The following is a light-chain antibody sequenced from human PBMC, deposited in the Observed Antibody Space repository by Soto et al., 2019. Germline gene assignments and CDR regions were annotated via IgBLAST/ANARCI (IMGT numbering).Light chain of an antibody. CDR3: SSYAGSNNLV. CDR1: SSDVGGYNY. Sequence: QSALTQPPSASGSPGQSVTISCTGTSSDVGGYNYVSWYQQHPGKAPKLMIYEVSTRPSGVPDRFSGSKSGNTASLTVSGLQAEDEADYYCSSYAGSNNLVFGGGTKLNRP. CDR2: EVS. V-gene: IGLV2-8*01. J-gene: IGLJ2*01.